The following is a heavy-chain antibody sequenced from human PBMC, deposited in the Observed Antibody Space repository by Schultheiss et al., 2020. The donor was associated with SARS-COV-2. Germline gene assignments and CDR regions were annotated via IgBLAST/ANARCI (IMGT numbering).Heavy chain of an antibody. Sequence: GESLKISCAASGFDFDTYWMTWVRQAPEKGLEWVANIRQDGTDTYYVASVRGRFTISRDNGKNSVYLQMTNLRVEDTAVYYCARHSVGYYHADYWGQGTLVTVSS. V-gene: IGHV3-7*01. J-gene: IGHJ4*02. CDR3: ARHSVGYYHADY. D-gene: IGHD3-22*01. CDR2: IRQDGTDT. CDR1: GFDFDTYW.